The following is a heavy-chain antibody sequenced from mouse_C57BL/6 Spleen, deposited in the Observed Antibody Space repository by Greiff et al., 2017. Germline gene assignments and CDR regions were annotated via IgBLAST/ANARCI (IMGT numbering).Heavy chain of an antibody. J-gene: IGHJ3*01. CDR2: ISYDGSN. CDR3: ARDGYYGSFWFAY. D-gene: IGHD1-1*01. V-gene: IGHV3-6*01. CDR1: GYSITSGYY. Sequence: EVKLVESGPGLVKPSQSLSLTCSVTGYSITSGYYWNWIRQFPGNKLEWMGYISYDGSNNYNPSLKNRISITRDTSKNQFFLKLNSVTTEDTATYYCARDGYYGSFWFAYWGQGTLVTVSA.